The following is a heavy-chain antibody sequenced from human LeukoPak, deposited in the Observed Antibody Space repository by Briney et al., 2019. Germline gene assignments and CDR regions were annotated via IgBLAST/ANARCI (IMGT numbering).Heavy chain of an antibody. V-gene: IGHV7-4-1*01. J-gene: IGHJ6*03. CDR3: YMDV. Sequence: ASVRVSCKASGYTFTIYAMNCVRQAPGQGLEWMGWINTNTGNPTYTQGFTGRVFFSLETSVSTAYYCARAYDFWSGYSYYYYMDVWGKGTTVTVSS. CDR1: GYTFTIYA. CDR2: INTNTGNP. D-gene: IGHD3-3*01.